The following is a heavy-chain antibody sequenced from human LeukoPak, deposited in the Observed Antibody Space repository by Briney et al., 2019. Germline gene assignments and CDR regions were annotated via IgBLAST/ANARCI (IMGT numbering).Heavy chain of an antibody. D-gene: IGHD3-9*01. CDR3: ARDTDYDILTGYYSIDY. J-gene: IGHJ4*02. CDR2: ISAYNGNT. CDR1: GYTFTSYG. Sequence: ASVKVPCKASGYTFTSYGISWVRQAPGQGLEWMGWISAYNGNTNYAQKLQGRVTMTTDTSTSTAYMELRSLRSDDTAVYYCARDTDYDILTGYYSIDYWGQGTLVTVSS. V-gene: IGHV1-18*04.